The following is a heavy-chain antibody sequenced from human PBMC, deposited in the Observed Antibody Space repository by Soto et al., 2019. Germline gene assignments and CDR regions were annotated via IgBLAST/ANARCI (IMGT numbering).Heavy chain of an antibody. J-gene: IGHJ4*02. CDR2: IYYSGST. CDR3: AREGDYSGSYFDY. V-gene: IGHV4-59*01. CDR1: GGSISSYY. Sequence: SETLSLTCTVSGGSISSYYWSWIRQPPGKGLEWIGYIYYSGSTNYNPSLKSRVTISVDTSKNQFSLKLSSVTAADTAVYYCAREGDYSGSYFDYWGQGTLVTVSS. D-gene: IGHD1-26*01.